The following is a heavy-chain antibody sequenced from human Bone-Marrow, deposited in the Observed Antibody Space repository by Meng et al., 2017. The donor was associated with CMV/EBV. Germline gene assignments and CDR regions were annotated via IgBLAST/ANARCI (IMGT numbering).Heavy chain of an antibody. J-gene: IGHJ4*02. V-gene: IGHV4-34*01. CDR3: ARDYSGSYLFDY. CDR1: GGSFRGYY. Sequence: LSLNCAVYGGSFRGYYWSWIRQPPGKGLEWIEEINHSGSTNYNQSLKSRVTITVDTSKNQFSLKLSSVPAADRAVYYCARDYSGSYLFDYWGQGTLVTVSS. CDR2: INHSGST. D-gene: IGHD1-26*01.